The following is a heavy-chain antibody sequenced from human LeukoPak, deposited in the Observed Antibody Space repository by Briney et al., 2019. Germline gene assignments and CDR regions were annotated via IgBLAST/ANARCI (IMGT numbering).Heavy chain of an antibody. Sequence: PSETLSLTCAVYGGSFSGYYWSWIRQPPGKGLEWIGEINHSGSTNYNPSLKSRVTISVDTSKNQFSLKLSSVTAADTAVYYCARDNLYSYCSSSSCQYYFDYWGLGTLVTVSS. V-gene: IGHV4-34*01. J-gene: IGHJ4*02. D-gene: IGHD2-15*01. CDR1: GGSFSGYY. CDR2: INHSGST. CDR3: ARDNLYSYCSSSSCQYYFDY.